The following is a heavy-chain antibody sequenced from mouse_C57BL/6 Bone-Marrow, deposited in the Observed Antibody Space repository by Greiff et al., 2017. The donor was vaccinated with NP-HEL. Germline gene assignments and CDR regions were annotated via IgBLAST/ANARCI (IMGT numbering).Heavy chain of an antibody. J-gene: IGHJ2*01. CDR2: IYPRSGNT. Sequence: GQRKQEGAELARPGASVKLSCKASGYTFTSYGISWVKQRPGQGLEWIGEIYPRSGNTYYNEKFKGKATLTADKSSSTAYMGLRSLTSEDSAVYFSAKEGLLRHFDYWGKGTTLTVSS. CDR1: GYTFTSYG. CDR3: AKEGLLRHFDY. D-gene: IGHD2-3*01. V-gene: IGHV1-81*01.